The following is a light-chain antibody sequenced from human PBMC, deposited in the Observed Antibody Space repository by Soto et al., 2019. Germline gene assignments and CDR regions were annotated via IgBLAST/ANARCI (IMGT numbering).Light chain of an antibody. V-gene: IGKV1D-12*01. J-gene: IGKJ3*01. Sequence: DIQMTQSPSFVSASVGDRVTLTCRASQYISTWLAWYQQRLGEAPRLLIFSASTLKNGVPPRFSGRGSGTDFTLTISGLQPEDFATYYCQQGRTSPFSFGPGTKV. CDR1: QYISTW. CDR2: SAS. CDR3: QQGRTSPFS.